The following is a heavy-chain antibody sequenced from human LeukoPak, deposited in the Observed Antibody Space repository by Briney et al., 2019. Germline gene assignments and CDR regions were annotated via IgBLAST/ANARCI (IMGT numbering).Heavy chain of an antibody. Sequence: PGGSLRLSCAASGFTFSSYSMAWVRQAPGKGLEWVSSISTTSTYIFYGDSVKGRFTISRDNSKNTLYLQMNSLRAEDTAVYYCANLLRWEPYWGQGTLVTVSS. V-gene: IGHV3-21*01. J-gene: IGHJ4*02. D-gene: IGHD4-23*01. CDR3: ANLLRWEPY. CDR2: ISTTSTYI. CDR1: GFTFSSYS.